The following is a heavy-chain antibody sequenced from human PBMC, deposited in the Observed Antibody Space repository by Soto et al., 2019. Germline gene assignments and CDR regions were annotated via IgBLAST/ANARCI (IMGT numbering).Heavy chain of an antibody. V-gene: IGHV3-53*02. CDR3: ARNLSGAVQGWAYGMDV. Sequence: EVHLVESGGGLMQPGGSLRLSCAASGFTVSSYNMIWVRQAPVKGLEWVSVTYSGGTTQYADSVKGRFTVSRDNSKNTLYLQMSSLRDEDTAVYYCARNLSGAVQGWAYGMDVWGRGTTVTVSS. CDR2: TYSGGTT. D-gene: IGHD1-26*01. CDR1: GFTVSSYN. J-gene: IGHJ6*02.